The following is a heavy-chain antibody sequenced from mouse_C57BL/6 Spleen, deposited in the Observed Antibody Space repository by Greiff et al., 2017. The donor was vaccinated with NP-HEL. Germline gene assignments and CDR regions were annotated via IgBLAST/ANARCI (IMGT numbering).Heavy chain of an antibody. CDR3: SRYGYDDAMDY. J-gene: IGHJ4*01. D-gene: IGHD2-2*01. V-gene: IGHV3-6*01. Sequence: EVKLQESGPGLVKPSQSLSLTCSVTGYSITSGYYWNWIRQFPGNKLEWMGYISYDGSNNYNPSLKNRISITRDTSKNQFFLQLNSVTTEDTATYYCSRYGYDDAMDYWGQGTSVTVSS. CDR2: ISYDGSN. CDR1: GYSITSGYY.